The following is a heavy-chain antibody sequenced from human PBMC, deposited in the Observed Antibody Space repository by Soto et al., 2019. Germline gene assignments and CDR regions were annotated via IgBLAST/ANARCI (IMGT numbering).Heavy chain of an antibody. V-gene: IGHV4-34*01. CDR3: ARGVSPNWFDP. CDR2: INHSGST. Sequence: PSVTLSLTCAVYDGSFSGCYWSWIRQPPGKGLEWIGEINHSGSTNYNPSLKSRVTISVDTSKNQFSLKLSSVTAADTAVYYCARGVSPNWFDPWGQGTLVTVSS. CDR1: DGSFSGCY. J-gene: IGHJ5*02.